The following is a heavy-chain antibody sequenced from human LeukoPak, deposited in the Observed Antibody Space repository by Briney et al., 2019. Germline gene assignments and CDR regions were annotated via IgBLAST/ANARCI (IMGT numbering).Heavy chain of an antibody. D-gene: IGHD4-11*01. CDR1: GFTFSSYA. J-gene: IGHJ6*02. V-gene: IGHV3-30*04. CDR3: AKDGNDYKFYYGMDV. Sequence: PGGSLRLSCAASGFTFSSYAMHWVRQAPGKGLEWVAVISYDGSNKYYADSVKGRFTISRDNSKNTLYLQMNSLRAEDTAVYYCAKDGNDYKFYYGMDVWGQGTTVTVSS. CDR2: ISYDGSNK.